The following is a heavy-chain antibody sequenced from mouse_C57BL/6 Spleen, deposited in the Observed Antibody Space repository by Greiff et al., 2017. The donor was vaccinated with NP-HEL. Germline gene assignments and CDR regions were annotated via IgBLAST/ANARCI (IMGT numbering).Heavy chain of an antibody. V-gene: IGHV1-54*01. CDR1: GYAFTNYL. CDR3: ARGDYGSRFDY. D-gene: IGHD1-1*01. J-gene: IGHJ2*01. CDR2: INPGSGGT. Sequence: QVQLQQSGAELVRPGPSVKVSCKASGYAFTNYLIEWVKQRPGQGLEWIGVINPGSGGTNYNEKFKGKATLTADKSSSTAYMQLSSLTSEDSAVYYCARGDYGSRFDYWGQGTTLTVSS.